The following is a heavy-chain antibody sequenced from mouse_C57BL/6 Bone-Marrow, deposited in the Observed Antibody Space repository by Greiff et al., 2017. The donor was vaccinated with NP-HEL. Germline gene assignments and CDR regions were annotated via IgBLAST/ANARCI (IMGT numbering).Heavy chain of an antibody. Sequence: QVQLQESGAELVRPGTSVKMSCTASGYTFTNYWIGWAKPRPGHGLEWIGDIYPGGGYTTYNEKFKGKATLTADKSSSTAYMQCSSLTSEDSAIYYCARWGLYFDYGGQGTTLTVSS. D-gene: IGHD3-1*01. CDR1: GYTFTNYW. CDR2: IYPGGGYT. V-gene: IGHV1-63*01. J-gene: IGHJ2*01. CDR3: ARWGLYFDY.